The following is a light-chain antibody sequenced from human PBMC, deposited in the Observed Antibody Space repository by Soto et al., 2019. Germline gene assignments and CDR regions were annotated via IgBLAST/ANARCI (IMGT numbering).Light chain of an antibody. Sequence: EIVLTQSPCTLSLSPGERATLSCRASQSVSSNLLNWYQQKRGHAPRLLIYAASNVASGVPERFSGSGSGTDFTLTISSVQPEDFATYYCQQRNRYPGTFGQGTKVDIK. J-gene: IGKJ1*01. CDR2: AAS. V-gene: IGKV3D-20*02. CDR3: QQRNRYPGT. CDR1: QSVSSNL.